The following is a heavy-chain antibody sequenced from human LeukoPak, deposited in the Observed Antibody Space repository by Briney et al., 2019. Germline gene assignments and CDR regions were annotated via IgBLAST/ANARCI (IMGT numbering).Heavy chain of an antibody. CDR1: GGSISSYY. CDR3: ARGGHPSNFDY. D-gene: IGHD3-16*01. CDR2: IYTSGST. J-gene: IGHJ4*02. V-gene: IGHV4-4*09. Sequence: SETLSRTCTVSGGSISSYYWSWIRQPPGKGLEWIGYIYTSGSTNYNPSLKSRVTISVDTSKNQFSLKLSSVTAADTAVYYCARGGHPSNFDYWGQGTLVTVSS.